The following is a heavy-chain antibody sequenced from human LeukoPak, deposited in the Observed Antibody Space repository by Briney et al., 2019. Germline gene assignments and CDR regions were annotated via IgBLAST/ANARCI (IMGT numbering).Heavy chain of an antibody. CDR3: AREGYGDSGWFDP. Sequence: SETLSLTCAVSGDSISSGGYSWSWIRQPPGKGLEWIEYISHTGSSNYNPSLKSRVTISVDRSKNQFSLKLSSVTAADTAVYYCAREGYGDSGWFDPWGQGTLVTVSS. CDR1: GDSISSGGYS. CDR2: ISHTGSS. J-gene: IGHJ5*02. D-gene: IGHD4-17*01. V-gene: IGHV4-30-2*01.